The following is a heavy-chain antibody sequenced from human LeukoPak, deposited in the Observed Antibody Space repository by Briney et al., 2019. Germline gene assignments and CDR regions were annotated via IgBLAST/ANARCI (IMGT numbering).Heavy chain of an antibody. CDR1: GYTFIENY. CDR3: ARGKSGYSP. V-gene: IGHV1-2*02. D-gene: IGHD3-3*01. CDR2: INPHTGAA. Sequence: GASVKVSCKVSGYTFIENYIHWVRQAPGQGLEWMGLINPHTGAANYSQKFQGRVTMTRDTSISTAYMYLTRLRFGDTAVYYCARGKSGYSPWGQGTPVTVSS. J-gene: IGHJ4*02.